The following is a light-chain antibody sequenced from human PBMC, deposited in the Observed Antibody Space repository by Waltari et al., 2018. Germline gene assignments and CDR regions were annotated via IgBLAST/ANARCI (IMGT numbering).Light chain of an antibody. Sequence: QPVLTQPTSLSASPGASARFPCTLHSGINVGTYRIYWYQQKPGSLPRYLLRFQSDSDKQQGSGVPSRFSGSKEPSTNAGLLLISGLQSEDDADYYCAIWYSSAWVFGGGTKLTVL. CDR1: SGINVGTYR. CDR3: AIWYSSAWV. CDR2: FQSDSDK. V-gene: IGLV5-39*01. J-gene: IGLJ2*01.